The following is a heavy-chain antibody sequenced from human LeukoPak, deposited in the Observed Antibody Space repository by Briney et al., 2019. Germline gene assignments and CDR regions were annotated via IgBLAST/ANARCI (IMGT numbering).Heavy chain of an antibody. V-gene: IGHV1-69*05. CDR1: GGTFSSYA. CDR3: ARHVSGYSYGYKMQD. Sequence: SVKVSCKASGGTFSSYAISWVRQAPGQGLEWMGGIIPIFGTANYAQKLQGRVTMTTDTSTSTAYMELGSLRSDDTAVYYCARHVSGYSYGYKMQDWGQGTLVTVSS. J-gene: IGHJ4*02. CDR2: IIPIFGTA. D-gene: IGHD5-18*01.